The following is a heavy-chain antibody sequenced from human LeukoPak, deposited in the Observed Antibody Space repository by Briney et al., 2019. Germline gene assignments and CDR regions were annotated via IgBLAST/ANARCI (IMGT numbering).Heavy chain of an antibody. CDR3: ARGPTITRYNWAFDY. D-gene: IGHD1-20*01. CDR2: IYTSGST. J-gene: IGHJ4*02. Sequence: SQTLSLTCTVSGGSISSGSYYLSWIRQPAGKGLEWIGRIYTSGSTNYNPSLRSRVTISVDTSKNQFSLKLSSVTAADTAVYYCARGPTITRYNWAFDYWGQGTLVTVSS. V-gene: IGHV4-61*02. CDR1: GGSISSGSYY.